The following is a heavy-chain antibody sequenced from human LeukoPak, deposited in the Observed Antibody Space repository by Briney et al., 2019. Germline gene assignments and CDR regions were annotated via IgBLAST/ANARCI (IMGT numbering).Heavy chain of an antibody. CDR3: SSWGIAAAGIDY. D-gene: IGHD6-13*01. V-gene: IGHV4-30-4*08. CDR2: IHYTGST. J-gene: IGHJ4*02. CDR1: GFTFSSYS. Sequence: LRLSCAASGFTFSSYSMNWVRQPPGKGLEWIGYIHYTGSTYYKPSLKSRVTISVDTSKNQFSLKLDSVTAADTAVYYCSSWGIAAAGIDYWGQGTLVTVSS.